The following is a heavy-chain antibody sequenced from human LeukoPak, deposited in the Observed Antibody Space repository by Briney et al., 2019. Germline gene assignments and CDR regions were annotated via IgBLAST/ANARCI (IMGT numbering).Heavy chain of an antibody. CDR1: GGSISSYY. Sequence: SETLSLTCTVSGGSISSYYWSWIRQHPGEGLEWIGYIYYSGSTYYNPSLKSRVTISVDTSKNQFSLKLSSVTAADTAVYYCARDLVDSGASDIWGQGTMVTVSS. CDR3: ARDLVDSGASDI. V-gene: IGHV4-59*06. J-gene: IGHJ3*02. CDR2: IYYSGST. D-gene: IGHD1-26*01.